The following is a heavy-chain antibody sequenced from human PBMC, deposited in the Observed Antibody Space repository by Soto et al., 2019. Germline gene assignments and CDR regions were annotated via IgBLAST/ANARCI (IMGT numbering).Heavy chain of an antibody. J-gene: IGHJ4*02. Sequence: GGSLRLSCAASGFTFSSYGMHWVRQAPGKGLEWVAVIWYDGSNKYYADSVEGRFTISRDNSKNTLYLQMNSLRAEDTAVYYCARALGSDYYDSSGYFLDYWGQGTLVTVSS. CDR1: GFTFSSYG. D-gene: IGHD3-22*01. V-gene: IGHV3-33*01. CDR3: ARALGSDYYDSSGYFLDY. CDR2: IWYDGSNK.